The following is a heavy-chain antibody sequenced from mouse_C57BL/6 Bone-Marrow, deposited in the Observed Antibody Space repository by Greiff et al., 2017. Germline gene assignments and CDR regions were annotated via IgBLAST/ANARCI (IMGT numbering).Heavy chain of an antibody. CDR3: AIGSSLYYYAMDY. Sequence: VQLQQPGAELVKPGASVKVSCKASGYTFTSYWMHWVKQRPGQGLEWIGRIHPSDSDTNYNQKFKGKATLTVAKSSSTAYMQLSSLTSEDSAVYYCAIGSSLYYYAMDYWGQGTSVTVSS. CDR2: IHPSDSDT. CDR1: GYTFTSYW. D-gene: IGHD1-1*01. J-gene: IGHJ4*01. V-gene: IGHV1-74*01.